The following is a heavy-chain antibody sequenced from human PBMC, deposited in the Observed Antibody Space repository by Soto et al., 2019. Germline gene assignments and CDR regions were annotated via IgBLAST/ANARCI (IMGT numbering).Heavy chain of an antibody. CDR3: ARGIAVAGFYFDS. CDR1: GLTVSSNY. V-gene: IGHV3-53*01. Sequence: EVQLVESGGGLIQPGGSLRLSCAASGLTVSSNYMNWVHQAPGKGLEWVSVIYSSGTTYYADSVKGRFTISRDNSKNTLYLQMNSLRAEDTAFYYCARGIAVAGFYFDSWGQGTLVTVSS. D-gene: IGHD6-19*01. CDR2: IYSSGTT. J-gene: IGHJ4*02.